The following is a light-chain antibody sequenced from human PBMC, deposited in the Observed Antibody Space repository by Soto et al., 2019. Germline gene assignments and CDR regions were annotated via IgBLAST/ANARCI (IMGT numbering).Light chain of an antibody. Sequence: IQLTQSPSSLSASVGDRVTITCRASQGISSYLAWYQQKPGKAPKLLISAVSTMQSGGPSRFSGSGSGTDFTLTISSLQPEDFATYFCQQLNTYPITFGRGTRLEIK. CDR3: QQLNTYPIT. V-gene: IGKV1-9*01. CDR2: AVS. CDR1: QGISSY. J-gene: IGKJ5*01.